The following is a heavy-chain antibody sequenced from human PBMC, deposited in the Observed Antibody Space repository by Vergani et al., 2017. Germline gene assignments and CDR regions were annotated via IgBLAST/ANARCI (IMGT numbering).Heavy chain of an antibody. Sequence: EVQLVESGGGLVQPGRSLRLSCTASGFTFGDYAMSWVRQAPGKGLEWVANIKQDGSEKYYVDSVKGRFTISRDNAKNSLYLQMNSLRAEDTAVYYCARERGNRQWLVRAFDIWGQGTMVTVSS. CDR1: GFTFGDYA. CDR2: IKQDGSEK. V-gene: IGHV3-7*03. J-gene: IGHJ3*02. D-gene: IGHD6-19*01. CDR3: ARERGNRQWLVRAFDI.